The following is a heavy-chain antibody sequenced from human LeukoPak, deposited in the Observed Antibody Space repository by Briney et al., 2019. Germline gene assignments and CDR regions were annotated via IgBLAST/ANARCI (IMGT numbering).Heavy chain of an antibody. J-gene: IGHJ6*02. Sequence: GGSLRLSCAASGFTFSSYAMSWVRQAPGKGLEWVSAISGSGGSTYYADSVKGRFTISRDNSKNTLYPQMNSLRAEDTAVYYCAKAIEDEGYCSSTSCYVYYYYYGMDVWGQGTTVTVSS. V-gene: IGHV3-23*01. CDR1: GFTFSSYA. CDR3: AKAIEDEGYCSSTSCYVYYYYYGMDV. CDR2: ISGSGGST. D-gene: IGHD2-2*01.